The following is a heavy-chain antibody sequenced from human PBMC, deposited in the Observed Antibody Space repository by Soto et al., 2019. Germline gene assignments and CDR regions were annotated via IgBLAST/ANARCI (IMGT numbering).Heavy chain of an antibody. Sequence: ASETLSLTCAVYGGSFSGYYWSWIRQPPGKGLEWIGEINHSGSTNYNPPLKSRVTISVDTSKNQFSLKLSSVTAADTAVYYCGSGRRLRGGGWFDTWGKGTLVTVS. CDR1: GGSFSGYY. CDR2: INHSGST. D-gene: IGHD3-16*01. V-gene: IGHV4-34*01. J-gene: IGHJ5*02. CDR3: GSGRRLRGGGWFDT.